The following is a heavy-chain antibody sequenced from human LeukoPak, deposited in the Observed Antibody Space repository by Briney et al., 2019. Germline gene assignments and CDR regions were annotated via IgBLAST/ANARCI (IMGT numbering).Heavy chain of an antibody. CDR3: ARDQEGFDY. CDR2: IYPRDGST. CDR1: GYTFTSNY. J-gene: IGHJ4*02. Sequence: GASVKVSCKASGYTFTSNYIRWVRQAPGQGLEWMGMIYPRDGSTSYAQKFQGRVTVTRDTSTSTVHMELSGLRSEDTAVYYCARDQEGFDYWGRETLVTVSS. V-gene: IGHV1-46*01.